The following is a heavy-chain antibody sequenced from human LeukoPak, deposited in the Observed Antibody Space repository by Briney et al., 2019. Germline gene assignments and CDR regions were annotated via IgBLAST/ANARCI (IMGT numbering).Heavy chain of an antibody. Sequence: GGSLRLSCAAPGFTFSSYWMHWVRQAPGKGLVWVSRISGDGTSTIYADSVKGRFTISRDNAKNTLYLQMNSLRAEDTAVYYCVRATTKDYFDYWGQGTVVSVSS. V-gene: IGHV3-74*01. CDR2: ISGDGTST. CDR3: VRATTKDYFDY. D-gene: IGHD5-24*01. J-gene: IGHJ4*02. CDR1: GFTFSSYW.